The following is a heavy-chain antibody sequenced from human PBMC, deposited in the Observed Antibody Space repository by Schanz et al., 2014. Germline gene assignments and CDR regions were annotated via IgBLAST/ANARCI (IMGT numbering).Heavy chain of an antibody. Sequence: QVQLVQSGAEVKKPGSSVKVSCKASGGTFSSNGISWVRQAPGQGLEWMGRVIPIRGTAHYAQKFQGRFTITAYMPTSTAYMELSRLRSEDTAVYYCARGYCSSISCYLDFFDYGGQGTLVIVSS. CDR1: GGTFSSNG. D-gene: IGHD2-2*01. J-gene: IGHJ4*02. CDR3: ARGYCSSISCYLDFFDY. V-gene: IGHV1-69*04. CDR2: VIPIRGTA.